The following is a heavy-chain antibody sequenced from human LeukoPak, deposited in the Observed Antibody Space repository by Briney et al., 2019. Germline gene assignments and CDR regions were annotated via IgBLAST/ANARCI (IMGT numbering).Heavy chain of an antibody. CDR3: ARSSVQYGSGSRCLGY. CDR1: GYTFTSYD. V-gene: IGHV1-8*01. J-gene: IGHJ4*02. Sequence: WASVKVSCKASGYTFTSYDINWVRQATGQGLEWMGWMNPNSGNTGYAQKFQGRVTMTRNTSISTAYMELSSLRSEDTAVYYCARSSVQYGSGSRCLGYWGQGTLVTVSS. D-gene: IGHD3-10*01. CDR2: MNPNSGNT.